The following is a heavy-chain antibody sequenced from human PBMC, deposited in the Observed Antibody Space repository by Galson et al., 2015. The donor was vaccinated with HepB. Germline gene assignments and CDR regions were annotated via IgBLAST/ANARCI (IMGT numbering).Heavy chain of an antibody. V-gene: IGHV3-23*01. Sequence: SLRLSCAASGFTPKDYALSWVRQAPGKGLEWVSGISGSGYTAFYADSVKGRFTISKDNSNNTLYLQMNNLTADDTAVYYCAKDRASSWPDDAFHVWGQGTLVTVS. CDR2: ISGSGYTA. D-gene: IGHD6-13*01. CDR1: GFTPKDYA. J-gene: IGHJ3*01. CDR3: AKDRASSWPDDAFHV.